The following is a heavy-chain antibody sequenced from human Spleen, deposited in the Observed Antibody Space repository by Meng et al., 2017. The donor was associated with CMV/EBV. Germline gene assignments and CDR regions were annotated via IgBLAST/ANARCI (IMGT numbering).Heavy chain of an antibody. J-gene: IGHJ3*02. CDR1: GYIFTGYY. Sequence: ASVKVSCKASGYIFTGYYMHWVRQAPGQGLEWMGWINPSSGGTDYAQNFQGRVTMTRDTSISTAYMELSWLRSDDTAVYYCARGPITLDIWGQGTMVTVSS. V-gene: IGHV1-2*02. CDR2: INPSSGGT. CDR3: ARGPITLDI. D-gene: IGHD3-10*01.